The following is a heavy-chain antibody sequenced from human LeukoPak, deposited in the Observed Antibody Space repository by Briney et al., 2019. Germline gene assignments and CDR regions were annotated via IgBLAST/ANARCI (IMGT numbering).Heavy chain of an antibody. CDR2: IWYDGSNK. Sequence: PGGSLRLSCAASGFTFSSYGMHWVRQAPGKGLEWVAVIWYDGSNKYYADSVKGRFTISRDNSKNTLYLQMNSPRAEDTAVYYCAREYVRDYFDYWGQGTLVTVSS. D-gene: IGHD3-16*01. V-gene: IGHV3-33*01. CDR3: AREYVRDYFDY. CDR1: GFTFSSYG. J-gene: IGHJ4*02.